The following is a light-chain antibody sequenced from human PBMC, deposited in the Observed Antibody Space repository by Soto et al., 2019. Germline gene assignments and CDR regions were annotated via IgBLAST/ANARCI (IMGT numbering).Light chain of an antibody. CDR3: QTWGTGIVV. J-gene: IGLJ2*01. V-gene: IGLV4-69*01. CDR1: RGHSSYA. CDR2: LNSDGSH. Sequence: QPVLTQSPSASASLGASVKLTCTLGRGHSSYAIAWHQQQPEKGPRYLMKLNSDGSHSKGDGIPDRFSGSSSGAERYLTISSLQSEDEADYYCQTWGTGIVVFGGGTKLTVL.